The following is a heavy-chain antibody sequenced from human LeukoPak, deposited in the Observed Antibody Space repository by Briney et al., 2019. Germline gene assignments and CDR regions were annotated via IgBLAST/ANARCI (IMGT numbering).Heavy chain of an antibody. CDR1: GFTFSSYA. D-gene: IGHD3-3*01. V-gene: IGHV3-23*01. CDR3: ARRSRITIFGVVSYYFDY. CDR2: ISGSGPYT. Sequence: GGSLRLSCAASGFTFSSYAMSWVRQAPGKGLEWVSGISGSGPYTFYTDSVKGRFTISRDSSKNTLYLQMNSLRAEDTAVYYCARRSRITIFGVVSYYFDYWGQGTLVTVSS. J-gene: IGHJ4*02.